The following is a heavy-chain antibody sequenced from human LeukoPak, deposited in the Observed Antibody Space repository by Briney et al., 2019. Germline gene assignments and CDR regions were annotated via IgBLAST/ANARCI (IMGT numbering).Heavy chain of an antibody. Sequence: ASVKVSCKASGYSFTSYYMHWVRQAPGQGLEWMGIINPSGGSTSYAQKFQGRVTMTRDTSTSTVYMELSSLRSEDTAVYYCARDCIAAAGSFCGMDVWGRGTTVTVSS. CDR3: ARDCIAAAGSFCGMDV. D-gene: IGHD6-13*01. CDR2: INPSGGST. CDR1: GYSFTSYY. J-gene: IGHJ6*02. V-gene: IGHV1-46*01.